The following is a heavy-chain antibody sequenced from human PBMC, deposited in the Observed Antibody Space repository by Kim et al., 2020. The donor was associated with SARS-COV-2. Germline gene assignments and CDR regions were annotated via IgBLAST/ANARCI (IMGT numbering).Heavy chain of an antibody. CDR3: VRGLGRSNFPGDY. CDR2: IYYSGST. J-gene: IGHJ4*02. CDR1: GGSISNYY. V-gene: IGHV4-59*01. Sequence: SETLSLTCAVSGGSISNYYWSWIRQVPGKGLEWIGYIYYSGSTNFNPSLKSRVTMSVDTSKNQFSLELRSVTAADTAVYYCVRGLGRSNFPGDYWGQGTLVTVSS. D-gene: IGHD1-26*01.